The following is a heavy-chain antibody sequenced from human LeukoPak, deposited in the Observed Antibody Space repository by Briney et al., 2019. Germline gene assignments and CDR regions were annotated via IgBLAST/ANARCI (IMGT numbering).Heavy chain of an antibody. V-gene: IGHV1-69*05. CDR3: ARGDHTANNWFDP. J-gene: IGHJ5*02. Sequence: GASVKVSFKASGGSFSSYGISWVRQAPGQGLEWMGGIIPMLGRSNYAQKFQGRVTISTDESTSTAYMEMSSLRSEDTAVYYCARGDHTANNWFDPWGQGTLVTVSS. CDR2: IIPMLGRS. D-gene: IGHD5-18*01. CDR1: GGSFSSYG.